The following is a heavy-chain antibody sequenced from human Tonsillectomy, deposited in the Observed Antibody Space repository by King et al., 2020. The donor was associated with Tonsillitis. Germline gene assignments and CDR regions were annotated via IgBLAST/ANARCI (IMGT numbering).Heavy chain of an antibody. V-gene: IGHV1-46*01. CDR1: GYTFTSYY. Sequence: VQLVQSGAEVKKPGASVKLSCKASGYTFTSYYIHWVRQAPGQGLEWMGIINPSGGSTSYAQKFQGRGTMTRDTSTSTVYMELSSLRSEDTAVYYCARSLAAWEQRGFDYWGQGTLVTVSS. CDR3: ARSLAAWEQRGFDY. CDR2: INPSGGST. D-gene: IGHD1-26*01. J-gene: IGHJ4*02.